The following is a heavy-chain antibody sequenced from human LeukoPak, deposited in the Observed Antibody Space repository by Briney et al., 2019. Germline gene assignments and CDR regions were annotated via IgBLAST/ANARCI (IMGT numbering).Heavy chain of an antibody. D-gene: IGHD1-26*01. CDR1: GYTFTSYY. V-gene: IGHV1-46*01. J-gene: IGHJ4*02. CDR2: INPSGGST. Sequence: ASVKVSCKASGYTFTSYYMHWVRQAAGQGLEWMGIINPSGGSTSYAQKFQGRVTMTRDTSTSTVYMELSSLRSEDTAVYYCARDSPISGSYYGGLGYWGQGTLVTVSS. CDR3: ARDSPISGSYYGGLGY.